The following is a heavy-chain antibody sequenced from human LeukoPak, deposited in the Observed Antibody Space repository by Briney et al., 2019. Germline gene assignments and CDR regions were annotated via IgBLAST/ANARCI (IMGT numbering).Heavy chain of an antibody. V-gene: IGHV3-21*01. D-gene: IGHD4-17*01. CDR2: ISSSSSYI. CDR1: GFTFSSYS. J-gene: IGHJ4*02. Sequence: PGGSLRLSCAASGFTFSSYSMNWVRQAPGKGLEWVSSISSSSSYIYYADSVKGRFTISRDNAKNSLYLQMNSLRAEDTAVYYCARDRAAYYGDPYYLDYWGQGTLVAVSS. CDR3: ARDRAAYYGDPYYLDY.